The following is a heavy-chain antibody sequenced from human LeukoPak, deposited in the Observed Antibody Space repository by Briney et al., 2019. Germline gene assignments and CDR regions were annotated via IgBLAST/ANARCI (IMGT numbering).Heavy chain of an antibody. CDR1: GYTFTGYY. CDR3: ASPIYWDHNAFDI. CDR2: INPNSGGT. D-gene: IGHD1-14*01. Sequence: ASVKVSCKASGYTFTGYYMHWVRQAPGQGLEWMGWINPNSGGTNYAQKFQGRVTMTRDTSISTAYMELSRLRSDDTAVYYCASPIYWDHNAFDIWGQGTMVTVSS. J-gene: IGHJ3*02. V-gene: IGHV1-2*02.